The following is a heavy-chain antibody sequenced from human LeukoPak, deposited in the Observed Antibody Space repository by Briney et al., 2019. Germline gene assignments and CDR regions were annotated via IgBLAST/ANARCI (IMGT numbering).Heavy chain of an antibody. CDR2: IIPVFGTA. CDR1: GGTFSSYA. CDR3: ARGSIFGVVIPYYYMDV. D-gene: IGHD3-3*01. V-gene: IGHV1-69*05. J-gene: IGHJ6*03. Sequence: SVKVSCKASGGTFSSYAISWVRQAPGQGLEWMGGIIPVFGTANYAQKFQGKVTITTDESTSTAYMELSSLRSEDTAVYYCARGSIFGVVIPYYYMDVWGKGTTVTVSS.